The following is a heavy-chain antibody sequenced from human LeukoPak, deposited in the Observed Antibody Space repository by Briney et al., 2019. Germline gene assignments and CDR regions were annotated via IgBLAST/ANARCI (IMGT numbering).Heavy chain of an antibody. V-gene: IGHV3-33*01. J-gene: IGHJ6*02. CDR1: GFTFSSYG. CDR3: ARDRFKVYYYYGMDV. CDR2: IWYDGSNK. Sequence: GRSLRLSCAASGFTFSSYGLHWVRQAPSKGLEWVAVIWYDGSNKYYADSVKGRFTISRDNSKNTLYLQMNSLRAEDTAVYYSARDRFKVYYYYGMDVWGQGTTVTVSS.